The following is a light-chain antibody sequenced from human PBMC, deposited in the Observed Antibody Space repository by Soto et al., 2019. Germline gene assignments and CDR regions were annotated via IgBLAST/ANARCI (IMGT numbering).Light chain of an antibody. V-gene: IGKV1-5*01. CDR1: QSISSW. CDR3: QQYTSYSPYT. Sequence: DIPMTQSPSTLSASVGDRVTITCRASQSISSWLAWYQQKPGKAPKLLIYDASSLESGVPSRFSGSGSGTEFTLTISSLQPDDFATYYCQQYTSYSPYTFGQGTTLEIK. CDR2: DAS. J-gene: IGKJ2*01.